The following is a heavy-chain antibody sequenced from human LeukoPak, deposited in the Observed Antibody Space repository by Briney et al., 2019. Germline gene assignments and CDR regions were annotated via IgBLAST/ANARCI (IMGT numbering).Heavy chain of an antibody. CDR2: IDPSDSYT. V-gene: IGHV5-10-1*01. Sequence: GESLKISCEGSGYSFSNYWIGWVRQMPGKGLEWMGRIDPSDSYTNYSPSFQGHVTISADKSISTAYLQWSSLKASDTAMYYCARLGDYSNYGGVVYWGQGTLVTVSS. CDR1: GYSFSNYW. J-gene: IGHJ4*02. D-gene: IGHD4-11*01. CDR3: ARLGDYSNYGGVVY.